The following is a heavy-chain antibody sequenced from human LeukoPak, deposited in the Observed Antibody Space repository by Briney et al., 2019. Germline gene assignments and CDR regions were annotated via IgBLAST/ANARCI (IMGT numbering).Heavy chain of an antibody. Sequence: GGSLRLSCAASGFTFDDYAMHWVRQAPGKGLEWVSGISWNSGSIGYADSVKGRFTISRDNAKNSLYLQMNSLGAEDTALYYCAKVRNWAFDYWGQGTLVTVSS. J-gene: IGHJ4*02. CDR2: ISWNSGSI. V-gene: IGHV3-9*01. D-gene: IGHD7-27*01. CDR1: GFTFDDYA. CDR3: AKVRNWAFDY.